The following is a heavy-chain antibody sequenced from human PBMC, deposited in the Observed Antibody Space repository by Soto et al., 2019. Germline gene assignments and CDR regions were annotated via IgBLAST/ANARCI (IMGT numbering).Heavy chain of an antibody. V-gene: IGHV3-15*01. CDR2: IKSKARDGET. CDR1: GFRLSDAW. J-gene: IGHJ4*02. Sequence: PGGSLRLSCAASGFRLSDAWMTWVRQVPGRGLEWVGRIKSKARDGETDYAAAVKGRFTISRDDSKNTLYLQMHSLTAEDTAVYYCSTAGTNYGSFDYWGQGALVTVSS. D-gene: IGHD1-1*01. CDR3: STAGTNYGSFDY.